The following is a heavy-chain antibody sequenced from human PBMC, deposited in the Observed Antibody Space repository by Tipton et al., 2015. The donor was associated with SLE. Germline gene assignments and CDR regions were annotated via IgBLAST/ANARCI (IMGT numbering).Heavy chain of an antibody. CDR3: ARRIVFGGDYFDY. J-gene: IGHJ4*02. CDR2: IYYSGST. D-gene: IGHD3-10*02. V-gene: IGHV4-59*08. CDR1: GGSISSYY. Sequence: LRLSCTVSGGSISSYYWSWIRQPPGKGLEWIGYIYYSGSTNYNPSLKSRVTISVDTSKNQFSLKLSSVTAADTAVYYCARRIVFGGDYFDYWGQGTLVTVSS.